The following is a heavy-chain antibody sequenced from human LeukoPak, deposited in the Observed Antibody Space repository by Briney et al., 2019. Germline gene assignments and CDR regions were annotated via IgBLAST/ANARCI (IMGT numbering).Heavy chain of an antibody. CDR3: ARGGDWLFDY. D-gene: IGHD2-21*02. CDR2: IYYSGNT. CDR1: GGSISSYY. J-gene: IGHJ4*02. Sequence: SETLSLTCTVSGGSISSYYWSWIRQPPGQGLEWIGYIYYSGNTNYNPSLKSRVTISVDASKNQFSLSLSSVTAADTAVYYCARGGDWLFDYWGQGILVTVSS. V-gene: IGHV4-59*01.